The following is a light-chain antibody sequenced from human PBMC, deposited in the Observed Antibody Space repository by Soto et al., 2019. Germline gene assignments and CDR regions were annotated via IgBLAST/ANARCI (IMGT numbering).Light chain of an antibody. J-gene: IGLJ1*01. Sequence: QSVLTQPPSASGAPGQRVTISCTGSNSNTGADYDVHWYLQLPGTAPKLLVYTNNNRPSGVPDRFSGSKSGTSASLAIPGLKAEDEADYYCQSYDSRVSAYVFGAGTKVTVL. CDR3: QSYDSRVSAYV. V-gene: IGLV1-40*01. CDR1: NSNTGADYD. CDR2: TNN.